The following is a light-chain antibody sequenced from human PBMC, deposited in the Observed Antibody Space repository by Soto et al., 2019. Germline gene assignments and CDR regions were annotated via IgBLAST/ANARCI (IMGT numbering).Light chain of an antibody. CDR2: DDN. V-gene: IGLV1-51*01. J-gene: IGLJ1*01. CDR3: GSWDSSLSAYV. CDR1: SSNIGGNS. Sequence: QSVLTQPPSVSAAPGQKVTISCSGSSSNIGGNSVSWYQQLPGTAPKLLIYDDNKRPSGVPDRFSGSKSGTSATLGITGFQTGDEAVYYCGSWDSSLSAYVFGTGTNVTVL.